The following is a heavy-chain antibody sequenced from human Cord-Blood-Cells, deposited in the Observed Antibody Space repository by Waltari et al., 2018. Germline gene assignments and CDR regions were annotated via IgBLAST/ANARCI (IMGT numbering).Heavy chain of an antibody. CDR1: GYSFTSYD. V-gene: IGHV1-8*01. Sequence: QVQLGQSGAEGKKPGASVKVACKASGYSFTSYDINCVRQATGQGLGWMGWMNPHTGITVYAKQFQGRAPITSNTSIGAAYWGRNRLRSEGPAWSYCGRAVGGCCDYWG. CDR2: MNPHTGIT. CDR3: GRAVGGCCDY. D-gene: IGHD2-15*01. J-gene: IGHJ4*01.